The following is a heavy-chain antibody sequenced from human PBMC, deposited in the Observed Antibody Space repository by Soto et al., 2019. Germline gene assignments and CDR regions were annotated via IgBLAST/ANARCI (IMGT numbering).Heavy chain of an antibody. CDR3: ARTLVGSSGYPSGGMDV. V-gene: IGHV1-69*01. CDR2: IIPIFGTA. CDR1: GGTFSSYA. J-gene: IGHJ6*02. Sequence: QVQLVQSGAEVKKPGSSVKVSCKASGGTFSSYAISWVRQAPGQGLAWMGGIIPIFGTANYAQKFQGRVKITGDESTSTAYMELRSLRSEDTAVYYCARTLVGSSGYPSGGMDVWGQGTTVTVSS. D-gene: IGHD5-12*01.